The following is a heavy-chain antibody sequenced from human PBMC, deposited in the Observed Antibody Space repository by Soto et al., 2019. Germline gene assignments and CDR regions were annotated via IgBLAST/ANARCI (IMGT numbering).Heavy chain of an antibody. CDR1: GYTFTSYG. Sequence: QVQLVQSGAEVKKPGASVKVSCKASGYTFTSYGISWVRQAPGQGLEWMGWISAYNGNTNYAQKLQGRVTMTTDTSAITPYMELSRQRSDDTAVYFCARDSLLPREWGQGTLVTVSS. J-gene: IGHJ4*02. V-gene: IGHV1-18*01. CDR3: ARDSLLPRE. CDR2: ISAYNGNT.